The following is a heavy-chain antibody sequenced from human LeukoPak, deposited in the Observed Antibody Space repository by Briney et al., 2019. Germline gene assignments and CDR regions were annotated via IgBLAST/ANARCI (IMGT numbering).Heavy chain of an antibody. V-gene: IGHV4-59*01. CDR1: GGSISSYY. J-gene: IGHJ4*02. D-gene: IGHD1-26*01. Sequence: LETLSLTCTVSGGSISSYYWSWVRQPPGKGLEWIGYIYYSGSTNYNPPLKSRVTMSVDTSNNQFSLKLSSVTAADTAVYYCVRGGIVGTTARIPLFDYWGQGTLVTVSS. CDR2: IYYSGST. CDR3: VRGGIVGTTARIPLFDY.